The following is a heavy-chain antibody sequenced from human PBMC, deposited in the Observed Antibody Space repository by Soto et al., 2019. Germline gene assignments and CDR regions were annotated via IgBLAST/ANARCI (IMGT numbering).Heavy chain of an antibody. CDR3: AXXXXXXXGSDY. CDR2: ISTYNGNT. CDR1: XXXFTSYX. Sequence: QVQLVQSGAEVKKPGASVKVSCXXXXXXFTSYXISWVRQAPGQGLEWMGWISTYNGNTKYAQKLQGRVTMTTDTSTSTAYMELRSLRSDDTAXXXXAXXXXXXXGSDYWGQGTLVTVSS. V-gene: IGHV1-18*01. J-gene: IGHJ4*02.